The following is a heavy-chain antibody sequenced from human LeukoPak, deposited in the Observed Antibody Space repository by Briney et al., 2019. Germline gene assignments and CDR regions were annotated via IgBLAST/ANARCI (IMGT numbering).Heavy chain of an antibody. Sequence: SETLSLTCTVSGGSISSFSYYWGWIRQPPGRGLEWIGTIYYSGSTYYNPSLKSRVTISTDTSKNQFSLNLRSVTAADTAVYYCARVRGDSPYSFDYWGQGTLVTVS. J-gene: IGHJ4*02. D-gene: IGHD2-21*02. CDR1: GGSISSFSYY. CDR3: ARVRGDSPYSFDY. CDR2: IYYSGST. V-gene: IGHV4-39*07.